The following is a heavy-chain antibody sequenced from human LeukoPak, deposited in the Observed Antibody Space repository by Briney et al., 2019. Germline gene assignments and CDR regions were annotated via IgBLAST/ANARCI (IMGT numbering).Heavy chain of an antibody. CDR3: ARENDSSGYYYVYAFDI. J-gene: IGHJ3*02. CDR1: GGSISSSSYY. V-gene: IGHV4-39*07. CDR2: IYYSGST. D-gene: IGHD3-22*01. Sequence: PSETLSLTCTVSGGSISSSSYYWGWIRQPPGKGLEWIGSIYYSGSTYYNPSLKSRVTMSVDTSKNQFSLKLSSVTAADTAVYYCARENDSSGYYYVYAFDIWGQGTMVTVSS.